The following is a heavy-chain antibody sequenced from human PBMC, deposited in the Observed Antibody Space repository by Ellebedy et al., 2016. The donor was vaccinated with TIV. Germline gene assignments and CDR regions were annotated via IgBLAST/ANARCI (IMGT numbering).Heavy chain of an antibody. CDR3: ARESAGTYAY. V-gene: IGHV4-39*02. CDR1: DDSVSDSGFF. J-gene: IGHJ4*02. D-gene: IGHD1-26*01. Sequence: PGGSLRLSCSVSDDSVSDSGFFWGWIRQPPGKGLEWIGRIYYSGRTTYSPSLASRVSISVETSKRRLSLTLTAVTAADTAVYYCARESAGTYAYWGQGLLVTV. CDR2: IYYSGRT.